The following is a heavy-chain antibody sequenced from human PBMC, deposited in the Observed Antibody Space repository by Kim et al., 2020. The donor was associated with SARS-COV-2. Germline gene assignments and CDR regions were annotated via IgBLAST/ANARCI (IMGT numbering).Heavy chain of an antibody. Sequence: GGSLRLSCAASGFTFSSYAMHWVRQAPGKGLEWVAVIWYDGSNKYYADSVKGRFTISRDNSKNTLYLQMNSLRAEDTAVYYCAKRGSGKGGDYFDYWGQGTLVTVSS. CDR2: IWYDGSNK. D-gene: IGHD3-10*01. V-gene: IGHV3-33*06. CDR3: AKRGSGKGGDYFDY. J-gene: IGHJ4*02. CDR1: GFTFSSYA.